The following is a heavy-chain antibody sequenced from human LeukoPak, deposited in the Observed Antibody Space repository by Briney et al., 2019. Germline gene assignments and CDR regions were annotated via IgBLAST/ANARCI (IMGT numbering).Heavy chain of an antibody. D-gene: IGHD5-18*01. Sequence: PGGSLRLSCAASGFIFSSYSMNWVRQAPGKGLEWVSSISSSSSYIYYADSVKGRFTISRDNAKNSLYLQMNSLRAEDTAVYYCARGFGSAMVTSYYYYMDVWGKGTTVTVSS. CDR2: ISSSSSYI. J-gene: IGHJ6*03. V-gene: IGHV3-21*01. CDR3: ARGFGSAMVTSYYYYMDV. CDR1: GFIFSSYS.